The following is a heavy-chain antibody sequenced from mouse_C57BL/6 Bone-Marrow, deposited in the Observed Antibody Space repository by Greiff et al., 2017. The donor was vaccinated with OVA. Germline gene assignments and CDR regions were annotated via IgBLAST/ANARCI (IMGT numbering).Heavy chain of an antibody. D-gene: IGHD2-3*01. CDR2: IDPSDSYT. V-gene: IGHV1-69*01. CDR1: GYTFTSYW. J-gene: IGHJ3*01. CDR3: ATLYDCYYGAY. Sequence: QVQLQQPGAELVMPGASVKLSCKASGYTFTSYWMHWVKQRPGQGLEWIGEIDPSDSYTNYNQKFKGKSTLTVDKASSTAYMQLSSLTSEDSAVYYCATLYDCYYGAYWGQGTLVTVSA.